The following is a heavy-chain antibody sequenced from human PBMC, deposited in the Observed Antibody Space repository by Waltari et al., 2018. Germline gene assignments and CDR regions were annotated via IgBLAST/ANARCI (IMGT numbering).Heavy chain of an antibody. J-gene: IGHJ4*02. CDR2: IIPILGIA. CDR1: GGTFSTSA. Sequence: VQLVQYGAEVKKPGSSVKVSCKASGGTFSTSAISWVRQASGQGLEWMGGIIPILGIANYAQKFQGRVTITADESTSTAYMELSSLRSEDTAVYYCARSDGGGSGASDWGQGTLVTVSS. D-gene: IGHD6-19*01. V-gene: IGHV1-69*01. CDR3: ARSDGGGSGASD.